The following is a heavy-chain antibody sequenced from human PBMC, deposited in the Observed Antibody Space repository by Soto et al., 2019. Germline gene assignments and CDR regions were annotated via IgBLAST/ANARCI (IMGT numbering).Heavy chain of an antibody. CDR2: IYYSGST. J-gene: IGHJ5*02. D-gene: IGHD6-13*01. V-gene: IGHV4-31*03. Sequence: QVQLQESGPGLVKPSQTLSVTCTVSGGSISSGGYYWSWIRQHPGKGLEWIGYIYYSGSTYYNPSLKSRVTISVDTSKNQFSLKLSSVTAADTAVYYCARDLLGIAAAGPGLDPWGQGTLVTVSS. CDR1: GGSISSGGYY. CDR3: ARDLLGIAAAGPGLDP.